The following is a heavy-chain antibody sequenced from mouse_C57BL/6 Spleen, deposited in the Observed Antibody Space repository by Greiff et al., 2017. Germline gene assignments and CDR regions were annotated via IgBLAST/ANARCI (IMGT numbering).Heavy chain of an antibody. Sequence: EVKLMESGGGLVKPGGSLKLSCAASGFTFSSYTMSWVRQTPAKRLEWVATISGGGGNTYYPDSVKGRFTISRDNAKNTLYLQMSSLRSEDTALYYCASHRWLLEAMDYWGQGTSVTVSS. CDR3: ASHRWLLEAMDY. CDR2: ISGGGGNT. CDR1: GFTFSSYT. J-gene: IGHJ4*01. V-gene: IGHV5-9*01. D-gene: IGHD2-3*01.